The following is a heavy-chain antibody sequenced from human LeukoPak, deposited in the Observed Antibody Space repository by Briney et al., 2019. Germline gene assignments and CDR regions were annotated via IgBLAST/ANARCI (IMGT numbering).Heavy chain of an antibody. V-gene: IGHV3-74*01. CDR1: GFTFSSYW. J-gene: IGHJ5*02. CDR2: INTDGSTT. D-gene: IGHD2-15*01. CDR3: ARDVCSGGSCYLANWFDP. Sequence: SGGSLRLSCAASGFTFSSYWMHWVRQAPGKGLVWVSRINTDGSTTNYADSVKGRFTISRDNAKNTLYLQMNSLRAEDTAVYYCARDVCSGGSCYLANWFDPWGQGTLVTVSS.